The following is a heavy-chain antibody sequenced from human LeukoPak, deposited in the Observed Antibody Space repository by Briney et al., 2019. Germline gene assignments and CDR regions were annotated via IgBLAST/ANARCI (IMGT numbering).Heavy chain of an antibody. CDR1: GGTFSSYA. V-gene: IGHV1-69*01. J-gene: IGHJ4*02. CDR3: ARAPNGGIVATIPSYFDY. D-gene: IGHD5-12*01. Sequence: SVRVSCKASGGTFSSYAISWVRQAPGQGLEWMGGIIPIFGTANYAQKFQGRVTITADESTSTAYMELSSLRSEDTAVYYCARAPNGGIVATIPSYFDYWGQGTLVTVSS. CDR2: IIPIFGTA.